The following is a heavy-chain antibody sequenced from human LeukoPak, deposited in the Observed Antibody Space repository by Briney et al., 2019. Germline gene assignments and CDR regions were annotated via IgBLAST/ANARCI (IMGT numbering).Heavy chain of an antibody. CDR1: GESLSGYH. J-gene: IGHJ3*02. CDR3: ARRPDGFDI. CDR2: INHSGST. V-gene: IGHV4-34*01. Sequence: SETLSLTCGVYGESLSGYHWSWIRQPPGKGLEWIGEINHSGSTKYNTSLASRVTISVDTPMNQFSLKLHSVTAADTAVYYCARRPDGFDIWGQGTMVTVSS.